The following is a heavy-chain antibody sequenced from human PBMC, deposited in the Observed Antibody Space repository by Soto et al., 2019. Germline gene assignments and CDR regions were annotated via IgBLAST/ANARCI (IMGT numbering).Heavy chain of an antibody. CDR2: ISSSGSTI. V-gene: IGHV3-11*01. CDR1: GFTFSDYY. D-gene: IGHD2-21*01. J-gene: IGHJ3*02. Sequence: GGSLRLSCAASGFTFSDYYMSWIRQAPGKGLEWVSYISSSGSTIYYADSVKGRFTISRDNAKNSLYLQMNSLRAEDTAVYYCASLVIATTSAFDIWGQGTMVTVSS. CDR3: ASLVIATTSAFDI.